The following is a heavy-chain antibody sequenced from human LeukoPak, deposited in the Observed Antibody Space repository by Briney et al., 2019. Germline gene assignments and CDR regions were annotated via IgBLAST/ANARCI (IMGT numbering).Heavy chain of an antibody. D-gene: IGHD6-13*01. J-gene: IGHJ3*02. CDR2: IYYSGST. V-gene: IGHV4-59*01. CDR3: ARGPYSSSWSGAFDI. CDR1: GVSLSSYY. Sequence: SETLSLTCTVSGVSLSSYYWSCSRQPPGKGLEWIGYIYYSGSTNYNPSLKSRVTISVDTSKNQFSLKLSSVTAADTAVYYCARGPYSSSWSGAFDIWGQGTMVTVSS.